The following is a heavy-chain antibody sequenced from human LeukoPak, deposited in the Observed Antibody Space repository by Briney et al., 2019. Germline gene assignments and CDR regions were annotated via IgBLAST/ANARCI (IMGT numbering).Heavy chain of an antibody. CDR1: GFTFSDYH. J-gene: IGHJ5*02. V-gene: IGHV3-11*04. D-gene: IGHD3-3*01. CDR3: ARGGLRFLEWFNNWFDP. CDR2: ISSSGSTI. Sequence: AGGSLRLSCAASGFTFSDYHMSWIRQAPGKGLEWVSYISSSGSTIYYADSVKGRFTISRDNAKNSLYLQMNSLRAEDTAVYYCARGGLRFLEWFNNWFDPWGQGTLVTVSS.